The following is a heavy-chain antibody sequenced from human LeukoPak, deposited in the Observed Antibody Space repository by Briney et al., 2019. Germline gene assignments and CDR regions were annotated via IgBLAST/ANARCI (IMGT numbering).Heavy chain of an antibody. Sequence: GASVKVSCKASGGTFSSYAISWVRQAPGQGLEWMGRIIPIFGIANYAQKFQGRVTITADKSTSTAYMELSSLRSEDTAVYYCARRMLDSSGYSYYFDYWGQGTLVTVSS. CDR3: ARRMLDSSGYSYYFDY. D-gene: IGHD3-22*01. J-gene: IGHJ4*02. CDR2: IIPIFGIA. CDR1: GGTFSSYA. V-gene: IGHV1-69*04.